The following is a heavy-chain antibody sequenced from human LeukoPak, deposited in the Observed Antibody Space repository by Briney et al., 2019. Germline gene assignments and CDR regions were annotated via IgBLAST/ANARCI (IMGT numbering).Heavy chain of an antibody. J-gene: IGHJ4*02. CDR1: GCTFNSYA. D-gene: IGHD1-26*01. CDR3: ARGLRGSYDY. V-gene: IGHV3-23*01. Sequence: WGSLRLSCAASGCTFNSYAMTWVRQAPEKGLEWVSSIVDSGFNTYYGDSVKGRFTISRDNSKNTLYLQMNSLRAEDTAVYYCARGLRGSYDYWGQGTLVTVSS. CDR2: IVDSGFNT.